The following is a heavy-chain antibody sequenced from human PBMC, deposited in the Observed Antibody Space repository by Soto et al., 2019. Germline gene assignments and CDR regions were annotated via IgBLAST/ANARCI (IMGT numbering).Heavy chain of an antibody. Sequence: GESLKISCKGSGCSFTTYWIGWVRQMPGKGLEWMGIIYPGDSDTRYSPSFQGQVNISADKSISTAYLQWSSLKASDTAMYYCARHLSVSRVAASLIWGQGTMVTVSS. CDR1: GCSFTTYW. D-gene: IGHD6-13*01. V-gene: IGHV5-51*01. CDR3: ARHLSVSRVAASLI. CDR2: IYPGDSDT. J-gene: IGHJ3*02.